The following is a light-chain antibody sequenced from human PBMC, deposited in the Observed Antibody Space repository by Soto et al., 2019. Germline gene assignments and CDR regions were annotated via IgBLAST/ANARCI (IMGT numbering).Light chain of an antibody. J-gene: IGKJ2*01. CDR2: GAS. CDR3: QQYNNWPPYT. CDR1: QSVSSN. V-gene: IGKV3-15*01. Sequence: EIVMTQSPATLSVSPGERATLSCRASQSVSSNLAWYQQKPGQAPRLLIYGASTRATGIPARFSGSGFGTEFTFTISSLPSEDFSVYYCQQYNNWPPYTFGQGTKLEIK.